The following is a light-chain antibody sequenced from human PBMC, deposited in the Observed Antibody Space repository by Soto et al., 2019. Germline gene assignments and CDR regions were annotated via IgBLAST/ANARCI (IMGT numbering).Light chain of an antibody. V-gene: IGLV2-8*01. Sequence: QSVLTQPPSASGSPGQSVTISCSGTSSDLGEYDYVSWYQQHPGKAPRLMIYEVSERPSGVPDRFSGSKSGNTASLTVTGLQAEDEADYYCSSYAGSNNLIFGGGTQLTVL. J-gene: IGLJ2*01. CDR2: EVS. CDR3: SSYAGSNNLI. CDR1: SSDLGEYDY.